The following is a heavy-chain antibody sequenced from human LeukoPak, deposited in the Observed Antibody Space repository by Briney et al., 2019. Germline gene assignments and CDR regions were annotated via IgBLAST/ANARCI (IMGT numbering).Heavy chain of an antibody. CDR1: GGSISSSSYY. D-gene: IGHD3-3*01. V-gene: IGHV4-39*01. CDR2: IYYSGST. J-gene: IGHJ4*02. Sequence: SETLSLTCTVSGGSISSSSYYWGWIRQPPGKGLEWIGSIYYSGSTYYNPSLKSRVTISVDTSKNQFSLKLSSVTAADTAVYYCARCDDFWTHFDYWGQGTLVTVSS. CDR3: ARCDDFWTHFDY.